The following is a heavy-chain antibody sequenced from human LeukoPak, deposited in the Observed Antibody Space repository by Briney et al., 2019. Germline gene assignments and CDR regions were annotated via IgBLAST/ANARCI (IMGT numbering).Heavy chain of an antibody. D-gene: IGHD2-8*01. CDR2: IYPGDSDT. J-gene: IGHJ6*02. V-gene: IGHV5-51*01. Sequence: GGSLQISCKGSGYSFTSYWIGWVRQLPGKGLEWMGIIYPGDSDTRYSPSFQGQVTISADKSISTAYPQWSSLKASDTAMYYCARRLYSYYYGMDVWGQGTTVTVSS. CDR3: ARRLYSYYYGMDV. CDR1: GYSFTSYW.